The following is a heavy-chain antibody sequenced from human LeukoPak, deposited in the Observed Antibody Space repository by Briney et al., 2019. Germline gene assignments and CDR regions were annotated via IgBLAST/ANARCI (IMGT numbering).Heavy chain of an antibody. CDR2: IRGSGRGT. CDR1: GFTFSNYA. V-gene: IGHV3-23*01. Sequence: PGGSLRLSCAVSGFTFSNYAMTWVRLAPGRGLEWVSSIRGSGRGTDYAGSVRGRFTISRDNSKNTLYLQMNSLRAEDTAVYYCSRDPNGHYVGAFDFQRWRQGTLVTVSS. J-gene: IGHJ1*01. D-gene: IGHD4-17*01. CDR3: SRDPNGHYVGAFDFQR.